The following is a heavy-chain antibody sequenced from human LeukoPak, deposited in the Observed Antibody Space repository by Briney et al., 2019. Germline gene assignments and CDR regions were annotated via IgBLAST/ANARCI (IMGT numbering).Heavy chain of an antibody. J-gene: IGHJ4*02. CDR3: ARRGSSWYLGYFDY. Sequence: SETLSLTCTVSGGSISSSSYYWGWIRQPPGKGLEWIGEINHSGSTNYNPSLKSRVTISVDTSKNQFSLKLSSVTAADTAVYYCARRGSSWYLGYFDYWGQGTLVTVSS. CDR1: GGSISSSSYY. V-gene: IGHV4-39*07. CDR2: INHSGST. D-gene: IGHD6-13*01.